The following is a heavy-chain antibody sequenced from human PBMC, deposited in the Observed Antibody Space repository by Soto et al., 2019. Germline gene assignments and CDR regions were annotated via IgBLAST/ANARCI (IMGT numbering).Heavy chain of an antibody. V-gene: IGHV4-34*01. J-gene: IGHJ4*02. CDR2: INQSGST. D-gene: IGHD6-13*01. CDR3: ARTYSSSWSPFDY. Sequence: QVQLQQWGAGLLKPSETLSLTRAVYGGSFSGYYWSWIRQPPGKGLEWIGEINQSGSTNYNPSLKRRVTISVDTSKNQFSLKLSSVTAADTAVYYCARTYSSSWSPFDYWGQGTLVTVSS. CDR1: GGSFSGYY.